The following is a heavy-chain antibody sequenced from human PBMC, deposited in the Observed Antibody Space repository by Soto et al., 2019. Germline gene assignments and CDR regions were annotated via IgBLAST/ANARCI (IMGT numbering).Heavy chain of an antibody. CDR2: ISGSGGST. CDR1: GFTFSSYA. V-gene: IGHV3-23*01. CDR3: AKGPSVGATGHPGYFDY. D-gene: IGHD1-26*01. Sequence: EVQLLESGGGLVQPGGSLRLSCAASGFTFSSYAMSWVRQAPGKGLECVSAISGSGGSTYYADSVKGRFTISRDNSKNTLYLKMNGLRAEHTAVYYCAKGPSVGATGHPGYFDYWGQGALVTVS. J-gene: IGHJ4*02.